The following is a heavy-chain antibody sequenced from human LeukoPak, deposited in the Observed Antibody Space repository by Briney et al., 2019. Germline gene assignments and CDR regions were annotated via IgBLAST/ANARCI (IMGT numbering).Heavy chain of an antibody. J-gene: IGHJ4*02. CDR2: VALKGPTVYSPTLNR. Sequence: SSETLSLTCAVYGASLSDFYWSWIRQSPGKGLQWIGEVALKGPTVYSPTLNRKYNPSLESRVTMSVDPSKNQFSLKLTSVTVADTATYYCVRQGTNSGYYLLDYWGPGHLVTVSS. CDR1: GASLSDFY. D-gene: IGHD3-3*01. CDR3: VRQGTNSGYYLLDY. V-gene: IGHV4-34*01.